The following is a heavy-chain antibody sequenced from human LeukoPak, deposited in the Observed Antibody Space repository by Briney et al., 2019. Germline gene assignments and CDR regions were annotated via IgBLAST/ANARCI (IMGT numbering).Heavy chain of an antibody. CDR3: ARDPGGFGNYYYYMNV. D-gene: IGHD3-16*01. J-gene: IGHJ6*03. Sequence: ASVKVSCKASGYTFTNYAMNWVRQAPGQGLEWMGWINTNTGNPTYAQGFTGRFVFSLDTSVSTAFLQISSLKAEDTAVYYCARDPGGFGNYYYYMNVWGKGTTVTVSS. V-gene: IGHV7-4-1*02. CDR1: GYTFTNYA. CDR2: INTNTGNP.